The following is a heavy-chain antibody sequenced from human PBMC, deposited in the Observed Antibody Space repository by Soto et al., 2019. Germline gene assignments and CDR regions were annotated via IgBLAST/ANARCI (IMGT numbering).Heavy chain of an antibody. CDR1: GYTFTSYG. J-gene: IGHJ4*02. CDR2: ITTDKGKT. V-gene: IGHV1-18*01. Sequence: QVQLVQSGPEVKKPGASVKVSCKTSGYTFTSYGISWVRQAPGQGLERMGWITTDKGKTTYAQRFQGRVTMTTDTSTSTAYMELRSLRSDDTAVYYCATRYPAFAYWGQGTLVTVSA. D-gene: IGHD3-16*02. CDR3: ATRYPAFAY.